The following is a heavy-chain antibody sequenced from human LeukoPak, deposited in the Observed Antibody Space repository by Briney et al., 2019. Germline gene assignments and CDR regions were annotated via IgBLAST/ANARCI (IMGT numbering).Heavy chain of an antibody. V-gene: IGHV3-33*01. Sequence: PGRSLRLSCAASGFAFRRFGMHWVRQAPGQGLEWVAVIWYDGSNKYYADSVKGRFTISRDNSKNTLYLQMNSLRAEDTAVYYCAREGYSSGWYYPEFYYYYGMDVWGQGTTVTVSS. CDR2: IWYDGSNK. CDR1: GFAFRRFG. J-gene: IGHJ6*02. CDR3: AREGYSSGWYYPEFYYYYGMDV. D-gene: IGHD6-19*01.